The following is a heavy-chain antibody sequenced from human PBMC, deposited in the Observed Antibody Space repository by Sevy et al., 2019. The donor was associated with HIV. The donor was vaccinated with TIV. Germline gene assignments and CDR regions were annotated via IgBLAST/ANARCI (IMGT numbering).Heavy chain of an antibody. J-gene: IGHJ6*03. Sequence: SETLSLTCTVSGGSISSGSYYWSWIRQPAGKGLEWIGRIYTSGSTNYNPSLKSRVTISVDTSKNQFSLKLSSVTAADTAVYYCARDSRVVVVPAAMSHYYYYMDVWGKGTTVTVSS. D-gene: IGHD2-2*01. CDR3: ARDSRVVVVPAAMSHYYYYMDV. V-gene: IGHV4-61*02. CDR2: IYTSGST. CDR1: GGSISSGSYY.